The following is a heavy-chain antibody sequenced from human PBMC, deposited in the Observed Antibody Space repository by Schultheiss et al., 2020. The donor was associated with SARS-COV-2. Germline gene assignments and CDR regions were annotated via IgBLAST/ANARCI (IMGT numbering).Heavy chain of an antibody. V-gene: IGHV3-30*01. CDR2: MSHDGSNK. D-gene: IGHD2-2*01. CDR1: GFTFSYYA. J-gene: IGHJ6*02. CDR3: GRDRKTVVVLALDYYGMDV. Sequence: LKISCAASGFTFSYYAMDWVRQAPGKGLEWVAVMSHDGSNKYYADSVKGRFTISRDNSKNTLYLQMNSLRAEDTAVYYCGRDRKTVVVLALDYYGMDVWGQGTTVTVSS.